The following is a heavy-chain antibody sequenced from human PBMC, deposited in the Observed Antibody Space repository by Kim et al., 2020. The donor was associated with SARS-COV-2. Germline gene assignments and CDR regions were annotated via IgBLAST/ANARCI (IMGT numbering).Heavy chain of an antibody. J-gene: IGHJ3*02. V-gene: IGHV3-53*01. CDR2: LYSGGST. Sequence: GGSLRLSCAASGFTVSSYYMNWVRQPPGKGLEWVSVLYSGGSTDYADSVKGRFTVSRDNSKKTLYLQMNSLRVEDTAVYYCAREAAYSNAFDIWGQGTVVTVSS. CDR3: AREAAYSNAFDI. CDR1: GFTVSSYY. D-gene: IGHD2-21*01.